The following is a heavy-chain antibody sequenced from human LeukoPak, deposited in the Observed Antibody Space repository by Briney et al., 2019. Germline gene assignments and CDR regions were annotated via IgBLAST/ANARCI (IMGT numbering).Heavy chain of an antibody. CDR3: ARVGRNHFSMDV. V-gene: IGHV1-69*05. CDR1: GGTISNYV. J-gene: IGHJ6*03. Sequence: EASVKVSCKASGGTISNYVITWVRQAPGQGLEWMGGIMPLFNTPNYAQNFKGRVTITTDESTSTAYMQLSSLRSEDTAVYYCARVGRNHFSMDVWGKGTTVTVSS. CDR2: IMPLFNTP. D-gene: IGHD3-10*01.